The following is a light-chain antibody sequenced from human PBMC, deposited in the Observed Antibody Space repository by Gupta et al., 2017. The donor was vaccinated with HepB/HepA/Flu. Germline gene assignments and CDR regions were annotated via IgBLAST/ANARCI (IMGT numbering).Light chain of an antibody. CDR1: QSVSSQ. CDR2: GAS. J-gene: IGKJ4*01. V-gene: IGKV3-15*01. Sequence: EIVMTQSPATLSVSPGERATLSCSASQSVSSQLDWYQQKPGQAPRLIMYGASIRATGIPDRFSGSGAEKEFTLTSSSRQSEDFAVYYSQHYKNWLSFGGGTKVEIK. CDR3: QHYKNWLS.